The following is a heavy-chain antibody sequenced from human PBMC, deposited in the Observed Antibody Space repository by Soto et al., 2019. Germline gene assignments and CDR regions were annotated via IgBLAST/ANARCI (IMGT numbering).Heavy chain of an antibody. CDR3: ARVKIVVVPAAILYYYYYGMDV. Sequence: SETLSLTCAVYGGSFSGYYWSWIRQPPGKGLEWIGEINHSGSTNCNPSLKSRVTISVDTSKNQFSLKLSSVTAADTAVYYCARVKIVVVPAAILYYYYYGMDVWGQGTTVTVSS. D-gene: IGHD2-2*02. V-gene: IGHV4-34*01. J-gene: IGHJ6*02. CDR1: GGSFSGYY. CDR2: INHSGST.